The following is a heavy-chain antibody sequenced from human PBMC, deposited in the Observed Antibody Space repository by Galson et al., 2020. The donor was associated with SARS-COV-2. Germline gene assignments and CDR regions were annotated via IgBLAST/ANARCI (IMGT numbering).Heavy chain of an antibody. CDR2: MNPNSGNT. CDR3: ARSYDDFATWFDP. J-gene: IGHJ5*02. V-gene: IGHV1-8*01. Sequence: ASVKVSCKASGYTFTNYEINWVRQAPGQGLEWMGWMNPNSGNTGYAQKFQGRVTMTRTTSISTAYMELNSLTSEDTAVYYCARSYDDFATWFDPWGQGTLVTVS. D-gene: IGHD4-17*01. CDR1: GYTFTNYE.